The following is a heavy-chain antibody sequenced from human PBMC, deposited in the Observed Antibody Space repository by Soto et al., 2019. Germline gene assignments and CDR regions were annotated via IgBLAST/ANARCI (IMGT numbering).Heavy chain of an antibody. CDR2: ISYDGTDE. D-gene: IGHD1-1*01. J-gene: IGHJ4*02. CDR3: AKQQSDWNDHFAY. Sequence: QVQLVESGGGVVQPGRSLRLSCAASGFSFSSYGRHWVRQAADKELEWVAMISYDGTDEYYADSVKGRFTISRDNSKNAVYLQMNSLRAEDTAVYYSAKQQSDWNDHFAYCGQGTLVTVSS. CDR1: GFSFSSYG. V-gene: IGHV3-30*18.